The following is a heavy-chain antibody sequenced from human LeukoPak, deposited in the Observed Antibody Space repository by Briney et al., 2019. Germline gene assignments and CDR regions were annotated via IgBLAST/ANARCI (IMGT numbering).Heavy chain of an antibody. Sequence: SETLSLTCTVSGGSISTYYWNWIRQPPGKGLEWIGYIYYSGTTSYNPSLKSRVTISVDTSKNQFSLKLSSVTAADTAVYYCARAYSGYTNDYWGQGTLVTVSS. CDR2: IYYSGTT. D-gene: IGHD5-18*01. V-gene: IGHV4-59*12. J-gene: IGHJ4*02. CDR1: GGSISTYY. CDR3: ARAYSGYTNDY.